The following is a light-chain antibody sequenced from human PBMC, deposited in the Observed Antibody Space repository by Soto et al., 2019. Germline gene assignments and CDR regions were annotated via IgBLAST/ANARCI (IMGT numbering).Light chain of an antibody. J-gene: IGLJ2*01. Sequence: QSVLTQPPSVSGAPGQRVTISCTGSSSNIGAGHVVHWYQQFPGRAPNLLIYGSSNRPSGVPDRFSGSKSGTSASLAITGLQADDEADYYCQSYDNTLGASVFGGGTKLTVL. CDR1: SSNIGAGHV. CDR3: QSYDNTLGASV. CDR2: GSS. V-gene: IGLV1-40*01.